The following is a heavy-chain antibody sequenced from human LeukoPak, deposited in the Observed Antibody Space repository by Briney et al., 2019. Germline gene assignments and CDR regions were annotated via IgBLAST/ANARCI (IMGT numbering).Heavy chain of an antibody. CDR3: ARGVGDARIVGASQAFDI. J-gene: IGHJ3*02. CDR1: GFTFSSYA. D-gene: IGHD1-26*01. Sequence: PGGSLRLSCAASGFTFSSYAMSWVRQAPGKGLERVSAISGSGGSTYYADSVKGRFTISRDNSKNTLYLQMNSLRAADTAVYYCARGVGDARIVGASQAFDIWGQGTMVTVSS. CDR2: ISGSGGST. V-gene: IGHV3-23*01.